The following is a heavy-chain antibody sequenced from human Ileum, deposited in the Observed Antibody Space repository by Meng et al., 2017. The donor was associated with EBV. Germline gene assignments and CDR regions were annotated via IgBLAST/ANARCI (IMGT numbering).Heavy chain of an antibody. CDR2: ISSTGSTT. CDR1: GFTFSNYY. CDR3: VYSSSFH. Sequence: QVQVVGSGGGLVKPGGSLRLSCAASGFTFSNYYMNWIRQAPGKGLEWVSFISSTGSTTYYADSVKGRFTVSRDNAKNSLFLQMHSLRAEDTAVYYCVYSSSFHWGQGTLVTVSS. D-gene: IGHD6-13*01. V-gene: IGHV3-11*01. J-gene: IGHJ4*02.